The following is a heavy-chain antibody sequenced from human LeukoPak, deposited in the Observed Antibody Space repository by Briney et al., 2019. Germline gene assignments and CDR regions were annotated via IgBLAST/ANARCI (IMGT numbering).Heavy chain of an antibody. D-gene: IGHD4-17*01. J-gene: IGHJ4*02. CDR1: GGSLRSYY. CDR2: IYYSGST. CDR3: ARTGSTVTMLYPFDH. V-gene: IGHV4-59*01. Sequence: PSETLSLTCTVSGGSLRSYYWSWIRQPPGKGLERIGDIYYSGSTNYNPSLKSRVSISVDTSKNQFSLKLSSVTAADTAVYYCARTGSTVTMLYPFDHWGQGTLVTVSS.